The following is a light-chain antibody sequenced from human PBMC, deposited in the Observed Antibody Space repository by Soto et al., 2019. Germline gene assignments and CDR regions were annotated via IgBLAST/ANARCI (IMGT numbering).Light chain of an antibody. CDR3: QQYESSPTT. J-gene: IGKJ4*01. CDR2: AAS. V-gene: IGKV3-20*01. Sequence: EIVLTQSPGTLSLSPGERATLSCRASQSVSSTYLAWYQQKHGQAPRLLIYAASSRATGITDRFSGSGSGTDVTLTISRLEPEDFAGYYCQQYESSPTTFGGGTKVEIK. CDR1: QSVSSTY.